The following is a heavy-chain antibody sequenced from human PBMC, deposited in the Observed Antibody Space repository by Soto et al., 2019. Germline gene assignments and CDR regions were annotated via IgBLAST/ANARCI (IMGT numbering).Heavy chain of an antibody. V-gene: IGHV1-69*13. Sequence: SVKVSCKASGGTFSSYAISWVRQAPGQGLEWMGGIIPIFGTANYAQRFQGRVTITADESTSTAYMELSSLRSEDTAVYYCARDQGYSSGRGYFDYCGQGTLVTVSS. CDR3: ARDQGYSSGRGYFDY. J-gene: IGHJ4*02. CDR1: GGTFSSYA. CDR2: IIPIFGTA. D-gene: IGHD6-19*01.